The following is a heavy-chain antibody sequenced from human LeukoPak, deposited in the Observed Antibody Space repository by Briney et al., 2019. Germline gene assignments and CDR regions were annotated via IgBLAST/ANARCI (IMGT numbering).Heavy chain of an antibody. CDR3: AASGSYSAPPFDY. V-gene: IGHV4-34*01. CDR1: GGSFSGYY. Sequence: PSETLSLTCAVYGGSFSGYYWSWIRQPPGKGLEWIGEINHSGSTNYNPSLKSRVTISVDTSKNQFSLKLSSVTAADTAVYYCAASGSYSAPPFDYWGQGTLVTVSS. CDR2: INHSGST. D-gene: IGHD1-26*01. J-gene: IGHJ4*02.